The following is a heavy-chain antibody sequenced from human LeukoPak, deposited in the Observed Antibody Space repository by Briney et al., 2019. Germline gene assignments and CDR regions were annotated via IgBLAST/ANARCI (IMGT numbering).Heavy chain of an antibody. CDR1: GFTFSSYW. Sequence: GGSLRLSCAASGFTFSSYWMTWVRQAPGKGLEWVANIKQDGSEKYYVDSVNGRFTISRDNAKNSLYLQMNSLRAEDTAVYYCANWVDYGHYFAYWGQGTLVTVSS. J-gene: IGHJ4*02. CDR2: IKQDGSEK. CDR3: ANWVDYGHYFAY. D-gene: IGHD4-17*01. V-gene: IGHV3-7*03.